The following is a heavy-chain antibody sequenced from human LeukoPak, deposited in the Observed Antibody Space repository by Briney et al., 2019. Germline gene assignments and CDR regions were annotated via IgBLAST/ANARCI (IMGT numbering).Heavy chain of an antibody. D-gene: IGHD3-10*01. CDR1: GFTFTGYY. Sequence: ASVKVSCKASGFTFTGYYMHWVRQAPGQGLEWMGWINPNSGDTNYVQKFQGRVTMTRDTSISTAYMALSRLRYDDTAVYYCAREYYYSSGNYYNRIDYWGQGTLVTVSS. V-gene: IGHV1-2*02. CDR3: AREYYYSSGNYYNRIDY. J-gene: IGHJ4*02. CDR2: INPNSGDT.